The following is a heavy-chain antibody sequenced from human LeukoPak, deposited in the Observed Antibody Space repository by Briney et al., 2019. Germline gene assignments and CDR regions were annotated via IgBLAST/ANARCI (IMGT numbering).Heavy chain of an antibody. V-gene: IGHV4-4*07. CDR3: ARQGGLGTPTSGPPEAFDS. D-gene: IGHD4-23*01. J-gene: IGHJ4*02. Sequence: SETLSLTCTVSGGSISTYYRSWVRQPAGKGLEWIGRFYVSGSIDYNPSLKSRITISVDKSKNQFSLKLTSVTAADTAVYYCARQGGLGTPTSGPPEAFDSWGQGTLVTVSS. CDR1: GGSISTYY. CDR2: FYVSGSI.